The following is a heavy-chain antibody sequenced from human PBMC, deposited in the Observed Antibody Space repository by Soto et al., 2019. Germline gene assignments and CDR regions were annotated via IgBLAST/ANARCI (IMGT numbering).Heavy chain of an antibody. D-gene: IGHD2-15*01. CDR3: AREGVVVVVAATWDYYGMDV. J-gene: IGHJ6*02. V-gene: IGHV3-30-3*01. CDR2: ISYDGSNK. Sequence: QVQLVESGGGVVQPGRSLRLSCAASGFTFSSYAMHWVRQAPGKGLEWVAVISYDGSNKYYADSVKGRFTISRDNSKNTVYLQMNSLRAEDTAVYYCAREGVVVVVAATWDYYGMDVWGQGTTVTVSS. CDR1: GFTFSSYA.